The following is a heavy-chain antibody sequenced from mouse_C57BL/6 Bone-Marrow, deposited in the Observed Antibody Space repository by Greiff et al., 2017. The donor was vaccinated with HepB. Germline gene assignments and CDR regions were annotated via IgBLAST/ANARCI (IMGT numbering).Heavy chain of an antibody. Sequence: EVMLVESGGDLVKPGGSLKLSCAASGFTFSSYGMSWVRQTPDKRLEWVATISSGGSYTYYPDSVKGRFTISRDNAKNTLYLQMSSLKSEDTAIYYCARHGSSPHWYFDVWGTGTTVTVSS. CDR3: ARHGSSPHWYFDV. D-gene: IGHD1-1*01. V-gene: IGHV5-6*01. CDR2: ISSGGSYT. CDR1: GFTFSSYG. J-gene: IGHJ1*03.